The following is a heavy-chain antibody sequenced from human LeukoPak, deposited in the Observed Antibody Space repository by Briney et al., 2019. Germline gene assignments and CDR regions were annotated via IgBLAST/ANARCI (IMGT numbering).Heavy chain of an antibody. CDR2: IKQDGSEK. Sequence: GGSLRLSCAASGFTFSSYWMSWVRQAPGKGLEWVANIKQDGSEKYYVDSVKGRFTISRDNAKNSLYLQMNSLRAEDTAVYYCARVGPHSSGWTGVRGPKPYYYYYMDVWGKGTTVTVSS. CDR3: ARVGPHSSGWTGVRGPKPYYYYYMDV. J-gene: IGHJ6*03. D-gene: IGHD6-19*01. CDR1: GFTFSSYW. V-gene: IGHV3-7*01.